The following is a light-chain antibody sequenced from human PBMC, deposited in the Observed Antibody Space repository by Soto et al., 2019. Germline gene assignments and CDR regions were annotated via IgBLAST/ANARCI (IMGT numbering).Light chain of an antibody. CDR2: EVS. J-gene: IGLJ1*01. V-gene: IGLV2-14*01. CDR3: SSYTSSSTDV. Sequence: QSVLTQPAFVSGSPGQSITISCTGTSSDVGGYNYVSWYQHPPGKAPKLMISEVSNRPSGVSNRFSGSKSGNTASLTISGLQAEDEADYYCSSYTSSSTDVFGTGTKVTVL. CDR1: SSDVGGYNY.